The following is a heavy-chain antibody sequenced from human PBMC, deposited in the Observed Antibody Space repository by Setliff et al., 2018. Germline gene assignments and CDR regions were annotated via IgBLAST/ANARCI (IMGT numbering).Heavy chain of an antibody. CDR3: ARAPDSGTYYNLYPYYNDV. J-gene: IGHJ6*03. CDR1: GGSISGYY. V-gene: IGHV4-59*08. D-gene: IGHD1-26*01. Sequence: PSETLSLTCNVSGGSISGYYWSWIRQPPGKGLEWIGNIYSSGSIKYNPSLRSRVTISVDTVKNQFSLRLSSLTAADTAVYYCARAPDSGTYYNLYPYYNDVWGKGTTVTV. CDR2: IYSSGSI.